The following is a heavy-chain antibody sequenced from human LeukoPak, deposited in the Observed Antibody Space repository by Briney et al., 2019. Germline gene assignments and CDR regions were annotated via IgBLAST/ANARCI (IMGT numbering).Heavy chain of an antibody. Sequence: GGSLRLSCEASGFTFGSHAMYWVRQAPGKGLEWVAGIFGSGGSPHYADSVKGRFTISRDNPRNTVYLQINSLRDDDAAVYYCGKTTVGYSSGQKPAWPVDFWGQGTLVTVSS. D-gene: IGHD5-18*01. V-gene: IGHV3-23*01. CDR3: GKTTVGYSSGQKPAWPVDF. CDR2: IFGSGGSP. J-gene: IGHJ4*02. CDR1: GFTFGSHA.